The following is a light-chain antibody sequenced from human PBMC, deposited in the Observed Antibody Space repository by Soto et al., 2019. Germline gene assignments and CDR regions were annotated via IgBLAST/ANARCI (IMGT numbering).Light chain of an antibody. V-gene: IGKV1-39*01. CDR1: QTISSW. Sequence: DIHMSQSPSTLSGSVGYRFTITCRASQTISSWLAWYQQKPGKAPKLXIYAASSLQSGVQSRFSGSGSGTDFTLTISSMQPEDFATYYCQQSYSTPLTFGGGTKV. CDR2: AAS. J-gene: IGKJ4*01. CDR3: QQSYSTPLT.